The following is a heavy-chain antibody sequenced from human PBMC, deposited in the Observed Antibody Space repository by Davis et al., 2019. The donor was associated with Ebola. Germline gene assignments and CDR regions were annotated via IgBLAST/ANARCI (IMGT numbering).Heavy chain of an antibody. Sequence: GESLKISCAASGFTFSDYYMSWIRQAPGKGLEWVSYISSSGSTIYYADSVKGRFTISRDNAKNSLYLQMNSLRAEDTAVYYCARDRGSSGIDYWGQGTLVTVSS. CDR3: ARDRGSSGIDY. CDR1: GFTFSDYY. V-gene: IGHV3-11*01. D-gene: IGHD6-6*01. CDR2: ISSSGSTI. J-gene: IGHJ4*02.